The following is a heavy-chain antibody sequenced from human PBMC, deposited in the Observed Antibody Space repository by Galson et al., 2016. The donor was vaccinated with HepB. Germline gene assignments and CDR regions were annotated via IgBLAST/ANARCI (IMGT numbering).Heavy chain of an antibody. Sequence: SLRLSCAASGFSFSSYAMSWVRQAPGKGLEWVSGITSGGTTYYADSVKGRFTISRDNIKKSLFLEMNSLRAGDTGVYYCARVGTWIHQYFYYMDVWGKGTTVTVSS. CDR3: ARVGTWIHQYFYYMDV. V-gene: IGHV3-23*01. D-gene: IGHD5-18*01. CDR1: GFSFSSYA. CDR2: ITSGGTT. J-gene: IGHJ6*03.